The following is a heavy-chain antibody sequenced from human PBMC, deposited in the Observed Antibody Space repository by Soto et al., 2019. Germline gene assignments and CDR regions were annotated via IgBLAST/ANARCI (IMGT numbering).Heavy chain of an antibody. Sequence: SVKVSCKASGFTFTSSAVQWVRQARGQRLEWIGWIGVGSGNTNYAQKFKERVTITRPMSTSTAYMELSSLRSEDTAVYYCAADPYCSSTSCYGTPMDVWGQGTTVTVSS. J-gene: IGHJ6*02. CDR1: GFTFTSSA. V-gene: IGHV1-58*01. CDR2: IGVGSGNT. D-gene: IGHD2-2*01. CDR3: AADPYCSSTSCYGTPMDV.